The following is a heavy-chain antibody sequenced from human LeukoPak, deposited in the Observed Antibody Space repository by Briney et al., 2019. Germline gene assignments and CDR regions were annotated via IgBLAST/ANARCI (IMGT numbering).Heavy chain of an antibody. J-gene: IGHJ2*01. Sequence: SETLSLTCAVYGGSFSGYYWSWIRQPPGKGLEWIGEINHSGSTNYNPSLKSRVTISVDTSKNQFSLKLSSVTAADTAVYYCARILYYYDSSSYRDWYFDLWGRGTLVTVSS. CDR1: GGSFSGYY. D-gene: IGHD3-22*01. CDR2: INHSGST. V-gene: IGHV4-34*01. CDR3: ARILYYYDSSSYRDWYFDL.